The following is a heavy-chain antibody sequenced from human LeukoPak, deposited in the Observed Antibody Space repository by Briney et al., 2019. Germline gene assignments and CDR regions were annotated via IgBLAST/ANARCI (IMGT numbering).Heavy chain of an antibody. V-gene: IGHV4-34*01. Sequence: SETLSLTCAVYGGSFSGYYWSWIRQPPGKGLEWIGEINHSGSTNYNPSLKSRVTISVDASKNQFSLRLSSVTAADTAVYYCARGLNNRKSGRRFDVFEIWGQGTMVTVSS. J-gene: IGHJ3*02. D-gene: IGHD1-14*01. CDR2: INHSGST. CDR1: GGSFSGYY. CDR3: ARGLNNRKSGRRFDVFEI.